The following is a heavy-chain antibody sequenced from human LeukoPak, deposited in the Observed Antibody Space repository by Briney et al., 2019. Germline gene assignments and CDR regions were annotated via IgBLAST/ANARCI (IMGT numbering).Heavy chain of an antibody. CDR3: ARRVLLYDILTAYSRYYSSYMDV. J-gene: IGHJ6*03. V-gene: IGHV1-8*02. D-gene: IGHD3-9*01. Sequence: ASVKVSCKASGYTFTGYYMHWVRQAPGQGLEWMGWINPNSGNTGYAQKFQGRVTMTRNTSINTAYMELSSLRSEDTAVYYCARRVLLYDILTAYSRYYSSYMDVWGRGTTVTISS. CDR1: GYTFTGYY. CDR2: INPNSGNT.